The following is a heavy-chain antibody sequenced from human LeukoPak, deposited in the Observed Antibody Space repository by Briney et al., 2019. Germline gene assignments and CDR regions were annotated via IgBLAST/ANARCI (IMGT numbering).Heavy chain of an antibody. CDR1: GGSISSSNW. CDR3: ASRYFDWLLSFSGYFDY. CDR2: IYHSGST. J-gene: IGHJ4*02. V-gene: IGHV4-4*02. D-gene: IGHD3-9*01. Sequence: SGTLSLTCAVSGGSISSSNWWSWVRQPPGKGLEWIGEIYHSGSTNYNPSLKSRVTISVDKSKNQFSLKLSSVTAADTAVYYCASRYFDWLLSFSGYFDYWGQGTLVTVSS.